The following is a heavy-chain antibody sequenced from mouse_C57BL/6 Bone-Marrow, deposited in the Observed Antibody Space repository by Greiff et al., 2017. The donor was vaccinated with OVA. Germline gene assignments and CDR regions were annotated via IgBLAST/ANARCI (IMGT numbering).Heavy chain of an antibody. D-gene: IGHD2-4*01. CDR3: ARYDYDSLDY. CDR1: GYAFSSSW. J-gene: IGHJ2*01. V-gene: IGHV1-82*01. Sequence: VQGVESGPELVKPGASVKISCKASGYAFSSSWMNWVKQRPGKGLEWIGRIYPGDGDTNYNGKFKGKATLTADKSSSTAYMQLSSLTSEDSAVYFCARYDYDSLDYWGQGTTLTVSS. CDR2: IYPGDGDT.